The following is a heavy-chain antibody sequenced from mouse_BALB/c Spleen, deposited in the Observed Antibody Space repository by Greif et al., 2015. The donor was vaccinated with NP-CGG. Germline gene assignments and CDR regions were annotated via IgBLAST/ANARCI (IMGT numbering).Heavy chain of an antibody. D-gene: IGHD4-1*01. V-gene: IGHV6-6*02. CDR1: GFTFSNYW. J-gene: IGHJ1*01. CDR2: IRLKSNNYAT. Sequence: EVKLEESGGGLVQPGGSMKLSCVASGFTFSNYWMNWVRQSPEKGLEWVAEIRLKSNNYATHYAESVKGRFTISRDDPKSSVYLQMNNLRAEDTGIYYCTRDWDVGYFDVWGAGTTVTVSS. CDR3: TRDWDVGYFDV.